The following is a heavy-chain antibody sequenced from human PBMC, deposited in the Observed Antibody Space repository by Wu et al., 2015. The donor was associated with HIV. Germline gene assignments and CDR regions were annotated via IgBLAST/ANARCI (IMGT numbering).Heavy chain of an antibody. CDR1: GDSFNDFS. D-gene: IGHD6-19*01. V-gene: IGHV1-69*15. CDR3: ARDQEYSSGWYHGASSA. J-gene: IGHJ5*02. CDR2: IIPIFGTA. Sequence: QVQLVQSGAEVKKPGSSVKVSCKSSGDSFNDFSISWVRLAPGQGLEWLGRIIPIFGTANYAQKFQGRVTITADESTSTAYMELSSLRSEDTAVYYCARDQEYSSGWYHGASSAWGQGTLVTVSS.